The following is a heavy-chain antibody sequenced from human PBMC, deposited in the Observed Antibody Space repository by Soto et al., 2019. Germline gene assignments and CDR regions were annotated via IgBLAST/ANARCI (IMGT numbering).Heavy chain of an antibody. CDR3: ARHSLALRKNNWFDP. J-gene: IGHJ5*02. CDR2: IYYSGST. D-gene: IGHD3-3*02. V-gene: IGHV4-31*03. CDR1: GGSISSGGYY. Sequence: SETLSLTCTVSGGSISSGGYYWSWIRQHPGKGLEWIGYIYYSGSTYYNPSLKSRVTISVDTSKNQFSLKLSSVTAADTALYFCARHSLALRKNNWFDPWGQGIMVTVSS.